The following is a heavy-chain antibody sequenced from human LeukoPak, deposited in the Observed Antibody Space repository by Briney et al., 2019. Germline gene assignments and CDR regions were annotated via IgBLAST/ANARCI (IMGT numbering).Heavy chain of an antibody. J-gene: IGHJ2*01. V-gene: IGHV4-39*07. CDR3: ASWYYYDSSGYYFHWYFDL. D-gene: IGHD3-22*01. CDR2: IYYSGST. Sequence: SETLSLTCTVSGGSISSSSYYWGWIRQPPGKGLEWIGRIYYSGSTYYNPSLKSRVTISVDTSKNQFSLKLSSVTAVNTAVYYCASWYYYDSSGYYFHWYFDLWGRGTLVTVSS. CDR1: GGSISSSSYY.